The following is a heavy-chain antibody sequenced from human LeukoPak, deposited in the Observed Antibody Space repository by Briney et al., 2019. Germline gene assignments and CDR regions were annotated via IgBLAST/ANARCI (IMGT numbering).Heavy chain of an antibody. D-gene: IGHD4-23*01. CDR3: ARDSTVVTLYGPNYYFDY. CDR1: GYTFTGYY. J-gene: IGHJ4*02. CDR2: ITPNSGGT. V-gene: IGHV1-2*02. Sequence: ASVKVSCKASGYTFTGYYMHWVRQAPGQGLEWMGWITPNSGGTNYAQKFQGRVTMTRDTSISTAYMELSRLRSGDTAVYYCARDSTVVTLYGPNYYFDYWGQGTLVTVSS.